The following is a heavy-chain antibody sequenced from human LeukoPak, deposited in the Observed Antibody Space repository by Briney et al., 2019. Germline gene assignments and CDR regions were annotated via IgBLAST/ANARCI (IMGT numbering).Heavy chain of an antibody. J-gene: IGHJ4*02. CDR1: GFTLSSCG. CDR3: AKDEGVGASYFDY. CDR2: TRYDRSDK. D-gene: IGHD1-26*01. Sequence: PGGALRLSCEASGFTLSSCGMHWVRQAPAKGLAWVAYTRYDRSDKYYIDSVKGGFTIARDNSKKTLYLQMTSLRPDNTAVYFCAKDEGVGASYFDYWGQGTLVAVSS. V-gene: IGHV3-30*02.